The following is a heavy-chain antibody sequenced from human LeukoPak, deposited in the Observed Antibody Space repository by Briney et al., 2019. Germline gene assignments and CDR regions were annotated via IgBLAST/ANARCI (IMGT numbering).Heavy chain of an antibody. Sequence: SQTLSLTCTVSGDSISSGDYYWSWIRQPAGKGLEWIGRISSSGSTNYNPSLKSRVTISVDTSKNQFSLKLSSVTAADTAVYYCASRRDGYNYFEYYFDYWGQGTLVTVSS. V-gene: IGHV4-61*02. CDR3: ASRRDGYNYFEYYFDY. J-gene: IGHJ4*02. CDR2: ISSSGST. CDR1: GDSISSGDYY. D-gene: IGHD5-24*01.